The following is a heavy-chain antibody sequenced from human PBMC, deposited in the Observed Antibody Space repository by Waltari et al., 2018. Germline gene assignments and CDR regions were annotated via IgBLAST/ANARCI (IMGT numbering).Heavy chain of an antibody. V-gene: IGHV3-43D*04. CDR3: ATSDH. CDR1: GLTFTDYA. Sequence: EVQLVESGGVVVQPGGSLRLSCAASGLTFTDYAMHWVRQPPGKGLEWVSLISWDGGSTSYADSVKGRFTISRDNSRSSLHLLMNSLRVDDTAFYYCATSDHWGQGTLVTVSS. CDR2: ISWDGGST. D-gene: IGHD2-21*01. J-gene: IGHJ1*01.